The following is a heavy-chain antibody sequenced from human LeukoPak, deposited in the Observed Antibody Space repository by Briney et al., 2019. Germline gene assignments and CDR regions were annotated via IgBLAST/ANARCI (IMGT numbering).Heavy chain of an antibody. Sequence: GGSLRLSCAASGFTFSDYYMSWIRQAPGKGLEWVSYISSSGSTIYYADSVKGRFTISRDSAKNSLYLQMNSLRAEDTAVYYCARELYDSSGYGSAFDIWGQGTMVTVSS. V-gene: IGHV3-11*04. CDR3: ARELYDSSGYGSAFDI. CDR2: ISSSGSTI. D-gene: IGHD3-22*01. CDR1: GFTFSDYY. J-gene: IGHJ3*02.